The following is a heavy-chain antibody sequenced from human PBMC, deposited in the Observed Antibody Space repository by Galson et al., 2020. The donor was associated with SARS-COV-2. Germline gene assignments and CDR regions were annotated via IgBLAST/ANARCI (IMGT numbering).Heavy chain of an antibody. CDR1: GGSISTDDYY. CDR2: IHSTGNT. V-gene: IGHV4-30-4*01. D-gene: IGHD4-17*01. J-gene: IGHJ4*02. Sequence: SETLSLTCAVSGGSISTDDYYWTWIRQPPGKGLEWIGDIHSTGNTYYNPSLKSRVTTSIDTSKNQFSPKLTSVTTADTAVYFCARTSSTGTREYYFGYWGQGTLVTVSS. CDR3: ARTSSTGTREYYFGY.